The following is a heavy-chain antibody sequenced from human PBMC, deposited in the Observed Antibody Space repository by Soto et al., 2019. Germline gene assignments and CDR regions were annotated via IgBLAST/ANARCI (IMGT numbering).Heavy chain of an antibody. CDR2: IKSKTDDGTT. CDR1: GLTFSNAW. D-gene: IGHD3-16*02. CDR3: TTDVMITFGGVFVPNWFDP. Sequence: GGSLRLSCAASGLTFSNAWMSWVRQAPGKGLEWVGRIKSKTDDGTTDYAAPVKGRFTISRDDSKNTLYLQMNSLKTEDKAVYYCTTDVMITFGGVFVPNWFDPWGQGTLVTVSS. V-gene: IGHV3-15*01. J-gene: IGHJ5*02.